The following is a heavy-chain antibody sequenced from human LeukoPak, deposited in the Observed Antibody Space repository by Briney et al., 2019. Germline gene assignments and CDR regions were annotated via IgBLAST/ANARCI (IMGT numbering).Heavy chain of an antibody. Sequence: ASVKVSCKASGGTFSSYAISWVRQAPGQGLEWMGGIIPIFGTANYAQKFQGRVTITADESTCTAYMELSSLRSEDTAVYYCASARRITIFGVVKYYYYGMDVWGQGTTVTVSS. CDR3: ASARRITIFGVVKYYYYGMDV. J-gene: IGHJ6*02. V-gene: IGHV1-69*13. CDR2: IIPIFGTA. D-gene: IGHD3-3*01. CDR1: GGTFSSYA.